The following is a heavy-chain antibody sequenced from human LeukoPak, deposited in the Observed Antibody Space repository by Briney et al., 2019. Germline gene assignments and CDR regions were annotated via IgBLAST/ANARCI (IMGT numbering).Heavy chain of an antibody. CDR3: AREATDYYGSESSLHAMDV. Sequence: SETLSLTCTVSGGSISSSSYYWGWIRQPPGKGLEYIGSIFYRGSTYYNPSLQSRATISRDTSKNQFFLKLTSVTAADTAVYYCAREATDYYGSESSLHAMDVWGQGTTVTVSS. CDR1: GGSISSSSYY. D-gene: IGHD3-10*01. V-gene: IGHV4-39*07. J-gene: IGHJ6*02. CDR2: IFYRGST.